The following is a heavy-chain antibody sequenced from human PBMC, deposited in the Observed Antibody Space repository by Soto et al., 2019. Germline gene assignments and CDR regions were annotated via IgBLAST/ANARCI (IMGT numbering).Heavy chain of an antibody. CDR1: GDSVSSNSAA. V-gene: IGHV6-1*01. D-gene: IGHD3-3*01. Sequence: SQTLSLTCAISGDSVSSNSAAWNWIRQSPSRGLEWLGRTYYRSKWYNDYAVSVKSRITINPDTSKNQLSLQLNSVTPEDTAVYYCAREGYDFWSGYWPNYYYGMDVWGKGTKVTVS. CDR2: TYYRSKWYN. CDR3: AREGYDFWSGYWPNYYYGMDV. J-gene: IGHJ6*04.